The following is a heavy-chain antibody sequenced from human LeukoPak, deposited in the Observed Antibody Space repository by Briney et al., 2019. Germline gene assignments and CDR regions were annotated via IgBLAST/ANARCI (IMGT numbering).Heavy chain of an antibody. J-gene: IGHJ4*02. CDR1: GYTFTGYY. CDR3: ARRPVSGPGGHYFDY. V-gene: IGHV1-2*02. CDR2: INPNSGGT. Sequence: GASVKVSCKASGYTFTGYYMHWVRQAPGQGLEWMGWINPNSGGTNYAQKFQGRVTMTRDTSISTASMELSSLKPDDTAVYYCARRPVSGPGGHYFDYWGQGTLVTVSS. D-gene: IGHD1-26*01.